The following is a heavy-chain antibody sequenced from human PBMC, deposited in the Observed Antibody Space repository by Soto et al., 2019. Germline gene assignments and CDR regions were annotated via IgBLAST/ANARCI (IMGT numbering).Heavy chain of an antibody. V-gene: IGHV3-23*01. J-gene: IGHJ4*02. CDR1: GFTFTGYG. Sequence: EVQVLESGGGLVQPGGSLRLSCAASGFTFTGYGMNWVRQAPGKGLEWVSGVRSDGDTTYNAESVKGRFTVSRDTSKNAVYLQMNSLRVEDTSVYYCAKGQGVGATPDGANCWGQGTLVTVSP. CDR3: AKGQGVGATPDGANC. CDR2: VRSDGDTT. D-gene: IGHD1-26*01.